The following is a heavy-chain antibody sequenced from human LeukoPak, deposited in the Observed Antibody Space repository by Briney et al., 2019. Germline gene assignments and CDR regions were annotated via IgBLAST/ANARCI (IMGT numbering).Heavy chain of an antibody. CDR1: GFTFSRYW. Sequence: GGSLRLSCAASGFTFSRYWMTWVRQAPGKGLEWVANIKQDGSEKYYVDSVKGRFTISRDNAKNSLYLQMNSLRAEDTAVYYCAKEGVLRYFDWSDPILYYYYYYMDVWGKGTTVTVSS. CDR3: AKEGVLRYFDWSDPILYYYYYYMDV. J-gene: IGHJ6*03. D-gene: IGHD3-9*01. CDR2: IKQDGSEK. V-gene: IGHV3-7*01.